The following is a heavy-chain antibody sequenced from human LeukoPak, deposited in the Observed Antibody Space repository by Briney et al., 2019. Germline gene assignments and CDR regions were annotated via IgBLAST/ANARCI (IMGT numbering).Heavy chain of an antibody. CDR2: ISASGDNT. D-gene: IGHD6-19*01. Sequence: GGSLRLSCAASGFTSSSYAMSWVRQAPGKGLEWVSAISASGDNTYYADSVKGRFTISRDNSKNTLYLQMNSLRGGVTAVYYCARKQWLADYWGQGTLVTVSS. V-gene: IGHV3-23*01. J-gene: IGHJ4*02. CDR3: ARKQWLADY. CDR1: GFTSSSYA.